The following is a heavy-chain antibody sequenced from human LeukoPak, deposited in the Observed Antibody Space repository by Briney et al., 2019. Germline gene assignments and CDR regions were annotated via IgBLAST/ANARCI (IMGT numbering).Heavy chain of an antibody. J-gene: IGHJ6*02. CDR2: ISSSGSTI. D-gene: IGHD3-10*01. V-gene: IGHV3-11*01. Sequence: GGSLRLSCAAFGFTFSDYYMSWIRQAPGKGLEWVSYISSSGSTIYYADSVKGRFTISRDNAKNSLYLQMNILRAEDPAVDYCAEDAPIVGGVFKTIYYGMDVWGQGTTVTVSS. CDR1: GFTFSDYY. CDR3: AEDAPIVGGVFKTIYYGMDV.